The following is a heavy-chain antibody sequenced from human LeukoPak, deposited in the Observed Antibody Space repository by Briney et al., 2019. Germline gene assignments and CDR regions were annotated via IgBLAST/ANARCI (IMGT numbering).Heavy chain of an antibody. CDR1: GGTFSSYA. Sequence: SVKVSCKASGGTFSSYAISWVRQAPGQGLEWMGGIIPIFGTANYAQKFQGRVTITTDESTSTAYMELSSLRSEDTAVYYCARAYYYGSGSYTLYYYYMDVWGKGTTVTVSS. CDR3: ARAYYYGSGSYTLYYYYMDV. D-gene: IGHD3-10*01. CDR2: IIPIFGTA. V-gene: IGHV1-69*05. J-gene: IGHJ6*03.